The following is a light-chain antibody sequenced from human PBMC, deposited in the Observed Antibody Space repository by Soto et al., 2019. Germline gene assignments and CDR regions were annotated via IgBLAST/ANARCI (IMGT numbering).Light chain of an antibody. V-gene: IGKV3-15*01. CDR3: QQYNQWPPWT. CDR2: GAS. J-gene: IGKJ1*01. Sequence: EIILTQSPDTLSLSQGERATLSCRASQTVSSNYLAWCQQRPGQAPRLLIYGASTRATGIPARFRGSGSGTDFTLTISSLQSEDFAVYYCQQYNQWPPWTFGQGTKVDIK. CDR1: QTVSSN.